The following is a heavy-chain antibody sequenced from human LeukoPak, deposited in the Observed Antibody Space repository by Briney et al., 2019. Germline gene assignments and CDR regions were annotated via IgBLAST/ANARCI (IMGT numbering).Heavy chain of an antibody. CDR2: IIPIFGTA. Sequence: GSSVKVCCKASGGTFSSYAISWVRQAPGQGLEWMGGIIPIFGTANYAQKFQGRVTITADESTSTAYMELSSLRSEDTAVYYCARDRMTTVTNFDYWGQGTLVTVSS. V-gene: IGHV1-69*01. CDR1: GGTFSSYA. CDR3: ARDRMTTVTNFDY. J-gene: IGHJ4*02. D-gene: IGHD4-17*01.